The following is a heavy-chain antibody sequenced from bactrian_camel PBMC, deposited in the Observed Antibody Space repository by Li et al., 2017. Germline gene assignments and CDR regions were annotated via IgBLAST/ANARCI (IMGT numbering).Heavy chain of an antibody. J-gene: IGHJ4*01. CDR1: GYSYADNY. V-gene: IGHV3S53*01. CDR3: VIRQSLADIPDVALVGSPPLT. D-gene: IGHD3*01. Sequence: VQLVESGGGSVQSGGSLRLSCTASGYSYADNYMGWFRQAPGKEREGVASIDKSGIIRYADSVKGRFTISQDNAQTTVFLQMNSLQPEDTGEYYCVIRQSLADIPDVALVGSPPLTGARGPRSPSP. CDR2: IDKSGII.